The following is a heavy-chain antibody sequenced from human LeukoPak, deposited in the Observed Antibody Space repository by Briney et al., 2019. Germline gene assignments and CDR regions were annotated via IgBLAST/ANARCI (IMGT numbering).Heavy chain of an antibody. D-gene: IGHD1/OR15-1a*01. Sequence: PGGSLRLSCAASGFTVSSNYMSWVRQAPGKGLECVSILYSGGTTYYADSVKGRFTISRDNSKNTLSFQMNNVRAEDTAVYYCVFVKRNTNWFDPWGQGTLVTVSS. CDR3: VFVKRNTNWFDP. CDR2: LYSGGTT. V-gene: IGHV3-53*01. J-gene: IGHJ5*02. CDR1: GFTVSSNY.